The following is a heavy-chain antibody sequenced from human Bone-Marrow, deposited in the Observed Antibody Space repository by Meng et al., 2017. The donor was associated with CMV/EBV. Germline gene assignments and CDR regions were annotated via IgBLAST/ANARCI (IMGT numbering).Heavy chain of an antibody. V-gene: IGHV3-30*04. CDR3: ARAPSDSSSWYRKMYYYYGMDV. D-gene: IGHD6-13*01. J-gene: IGHJ6*02. CDR2: ISYDGSNK. CDR1: GFTFSSYA. Sequence: GESLKISCAASGFTFSSYAMHWVRQAPGKGLEWVAVISYDGSNKYYADSVKGRFTISRDNSKNTLYLHMNSLRAEDTAVYYCARAPSDSSSWYRKMYYYYGMDVWGQGTTVTVSS.